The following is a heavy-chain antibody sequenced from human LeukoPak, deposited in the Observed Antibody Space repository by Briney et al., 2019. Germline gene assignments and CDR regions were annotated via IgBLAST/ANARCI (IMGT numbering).Heavy chain of an antibody. V-gene: IGHV3-21*06. CDR1: GFTFSTYD. CDR2: ISSSSSDI. CDR3: ARVGAFSAINY. J-gene: IGHJ4*02. Sequence: GGSLRLSCAASGFTFSTYDMNWVRQAPGKGLEWVSYISSSSSDIHYADSVKGRFTISSDNADNSLYLQMNSLRAEDTAVYYCARVGAFSAINYWGQGTLVTVSS. D-gene: IGHD5-18*01.